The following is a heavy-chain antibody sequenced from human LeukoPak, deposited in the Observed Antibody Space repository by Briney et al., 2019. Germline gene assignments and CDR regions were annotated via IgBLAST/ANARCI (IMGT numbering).Heavy chain of an antibody. V-gene: IGHV5-51*01. CDR3: ARGGEGYHDSRGYYSFDY. D-gene: IGHD3-22*01. J-gene: IGHJ4*02. CDR2: IYPGDSDT. Sequence: GESLKISCTVSGYSFTSYWIGWVRQLPGKGLEWMGIIYPGDSDTRYSPSFQSQVTISADKSISTAYLQWSSLKASDTAMYYCARGGEGYHDSRGYYSFDYWGQGTLVTVSS. CDR1: GYSFTSYW.